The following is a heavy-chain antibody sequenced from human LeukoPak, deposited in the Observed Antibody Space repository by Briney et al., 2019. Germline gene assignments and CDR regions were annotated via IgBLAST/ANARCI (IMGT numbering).Heavy chain of an antibody. CDR2: INPNSGGT. CDR3: ARGPGAYYRGDRYSLPFDY. V-gene: IGHV1-2*02. Sequence: ASVKVSCKASRYTVTGYYMHWVRQAPGQGLEWMGWINPNSGGTNYAQKFQGRVTMTRDTSISTAYMELSRLRSDEAAVYYYARGPGAYYRGDRYSLPFDYWGQGTLVTVSS. D-gene: IGHD2-21*02. CDR1: RYTVTGYY. J-gene: IGHJ4*02.